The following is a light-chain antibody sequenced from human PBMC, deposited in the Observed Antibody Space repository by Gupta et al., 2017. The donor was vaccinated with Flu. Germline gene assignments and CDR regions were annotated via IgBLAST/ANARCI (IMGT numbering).Light chain of an antibody. V-gene: IGKV3-20*01. CDR3: QQYGNSPFT. Sequence: EIVLTQSPGTLSLSPGERATLSCRASQTVSSNYLAWYQQKPGQAPRLLVHGASSRATGIPDRFSGSGSATDFTLTISRLEPEDIAVYYCQQYGNSPFTFGPGTKVSIK. J-gene: IGKJ3*01. CDR2: GAS. CDR1: QTVSSNY.